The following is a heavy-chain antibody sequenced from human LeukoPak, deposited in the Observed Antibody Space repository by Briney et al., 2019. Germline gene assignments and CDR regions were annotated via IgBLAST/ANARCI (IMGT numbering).Heavy chain of an antibody. D-gene: IGHD6-19*01. CDR1: GFTVSSNY. Sequence: GGSLRLSCAASGFTVSSNYMSWVRQGPGKGLECVSVISNDGDTYYADSVKGRFTISRDNSKNTLYLQMNSLRAEDTAVYYCAKDFQWLALESEYYMDVWGKGTTVTISS. V-gene: IGHV3-66*02. CDR2: ISNDGDT. J-gene: IGHJ6*03. CDR3: AKDFQWLALESEYYMDV.